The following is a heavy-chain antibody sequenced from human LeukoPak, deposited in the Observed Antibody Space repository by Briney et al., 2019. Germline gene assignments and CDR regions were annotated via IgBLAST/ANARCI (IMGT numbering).Heavy chain of an antibody. Sequence: SETLSLTCSVSDGSISSRSYYWGWIRQPPGKGLEWIGSINYSGRTYYNPSLKSRVTISVDTSKNQFSLKLSSVTAADTAVYYCATETTVTTAHWFDPWGQGTLVTVSS. CDR1: DGSISSRSYY. CDR2: INYSGRT. CDR3: ATETTVTTAHWFDP. J-gene: IGHJ5*02. D-gene: IGHD4-17*01. V-gene: IGHV4-39*07.